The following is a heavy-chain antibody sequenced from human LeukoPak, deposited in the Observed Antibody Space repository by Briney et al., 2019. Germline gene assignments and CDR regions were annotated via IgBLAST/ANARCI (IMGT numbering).Heavy chain of an antibody. Sequence: SETLSLTCIVSGGSISSYYWSWIRQPPGKGLEWVGDIYYSGSTNYNPSLKSRVTISVVTSQNQFYLKLSSVTAAETTGYYCARARYSSAPFDYWGQGTLITVSS. J-gene: IGHJ4*02. V-gene: IGHV4-59*01. CDR1: GGSISSYY. CDR3: ARARYSSAPFDY. D-gene: IGHD6-25*01. CDR2: IYYSGST.